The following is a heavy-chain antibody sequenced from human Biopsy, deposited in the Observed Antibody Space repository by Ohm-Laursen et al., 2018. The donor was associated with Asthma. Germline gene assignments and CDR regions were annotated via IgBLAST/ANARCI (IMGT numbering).Heavy chain of an antibody. Sequence: SLRLSCSASGFSFSNFAIHWVRQAPGKGLEWVGVISRDASTQDYADSVKGRFTMARDNSKNTLDLQMNSLREEDTAVYYCVRDGTDDAFDIWGQGTVVSVSS. J-gene: IGHJ3*02. V-gene: IGHV3-30*01. CDR3: VRDGTDDAFDI. CDR2: ISRDASTQ. CDR1: GFSFSNFA. D-gene: IGHD1-1*01.